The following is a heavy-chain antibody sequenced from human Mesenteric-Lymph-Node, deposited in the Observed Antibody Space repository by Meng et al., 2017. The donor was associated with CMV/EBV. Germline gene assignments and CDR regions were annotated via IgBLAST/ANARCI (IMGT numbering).Heavy chain of an antibody. CDR1: GYTFTAYL. V-gene: IGHV1-2*02. CDR3: ARGSGYRPEGWFDP. Sequence: ASGYTFTAYLMHWVRQAPGQGLEWMGWINPNRGGTNFAQKFQGRVTMTRDTSISTAYIELKSLRSDDTAVYYCARGSGYRPEGWFDPWGQGTLVTVSS. J-gene: IGHJ5*02. CDR2: INPNRGGT. D-gene: IGHD6-13*01.